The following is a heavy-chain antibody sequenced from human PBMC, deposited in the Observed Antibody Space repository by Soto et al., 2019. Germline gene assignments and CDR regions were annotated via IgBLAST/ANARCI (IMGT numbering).Heavy chain of an antibody. CDR1: GFTFSSYG. J-gene: IGHJ6*02. CDR3: ARDQDEWGYCISTSCYDYYYYYGMDV. Sequence: GGSLRLSCAASGFTFSSYGMHWVRQAPGKGLEWVAVIWYDGSNKYYADSVKGRFTISRDNSKNTLYLQMNSLRAEDTAVYYCARDQDEWGYCISTSCYDYYYYYGMDVWGQGTTVTVSS. V-gene: IGHV3-33*01. D-gene: IGHD2-2*01. CDR2: IWYDGSNK.